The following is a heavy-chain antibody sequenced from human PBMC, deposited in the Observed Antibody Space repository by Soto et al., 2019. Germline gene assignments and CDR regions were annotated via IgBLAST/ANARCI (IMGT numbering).Heavy chain of an antibody. Sequence: PSETLSLTCGVAGGRITSRTYSGGWIRQPPGKTLEWIGTIYYHGNTYSNPSLKSRVTISVDTSNNQLSLKLRSVTAADTAVYYCARHDGFSSGWIFDYWGHGTLVTVSS. CDR1: GGRITSRTYS. D-gene: IGHD6-19*01. V-gene: IGHV4-39*01. CDR3: ARHDGFSSGWIFDY. CDR2: IYYHGNT. J-gene: IGHJ4*01.